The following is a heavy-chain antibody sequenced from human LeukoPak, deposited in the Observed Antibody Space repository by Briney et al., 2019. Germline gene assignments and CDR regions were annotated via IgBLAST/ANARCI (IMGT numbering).Heavy chain of an antibody. J-gene: IGHJ6*03. CDR1: GYTFTGYY. V-gene: IGHV1-46*01. CDR3: ARAAYYYGSGSYYYYYYYMDV. CDR2: INPSGGST. D-gene: IGHD3-10*01. Sequence: ASVKVSCKASGYTFTGYYMHWVRQAPGQGLEWMGIINPSGGSTSYAQKFQGRVTMTRDTSTSTVYMELSSLRSEDTAVYYCARAAYYYGSGSYYYYYYYMDVWGKGTTVTVSS.